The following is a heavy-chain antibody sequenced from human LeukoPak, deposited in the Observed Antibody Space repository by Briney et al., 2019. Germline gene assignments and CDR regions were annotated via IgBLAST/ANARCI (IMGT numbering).Heavy chain of an antibody. CDR3: AKSEGYGGLDY. J-gene: IGHJ4*02. CDR1: GFTLSSYG. Sequence: GGSLRLSCAASGFTLSSYGMHWVRQAPGKGLEWVAVISYDGSNKYYADSVKGRFTISRDNSKNTLYLQMNSLRAEDTAVYYCAKSEGYGGLDYWGQGTLVTVSS. CDR2: ISYDGSNK. V-gene: IGHV3-30*18. D-gene: IGHD5-12*01.